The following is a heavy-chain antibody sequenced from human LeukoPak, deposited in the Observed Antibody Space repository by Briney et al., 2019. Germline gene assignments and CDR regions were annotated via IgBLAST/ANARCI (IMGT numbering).Heavy chain of an antibody. D-gene: IGHD1-14*01. CDR2: VSHSWST. CDR3: ARNPPATAEFYFDY. V-gene: IGHV4-38-2*02. J-gene: IGHJ4*02. Sequence: KPSETLSLTCTVSGYSISSGYFWGWIRQPPGKGLEWIGSVSHSWSTRYSPSLQSRVTISLDTSKNQFSLKLSSVTAADTAVYFCARNPPATAEFYFDYWGQGTLVTVSS. CDR1: GYSISSGYF.